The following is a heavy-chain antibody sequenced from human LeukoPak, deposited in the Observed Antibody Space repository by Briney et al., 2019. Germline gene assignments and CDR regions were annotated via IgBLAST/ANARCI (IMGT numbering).Heavy chain of an antibody. CDR2: INHSGST. J-gene: IGHJ5*02. V-gene: IGHV4-34*01. CDR1: GGSFRGYY. D-gene: IGHD2-2*01. Sequence: SETLSLTCAVYGGSFRGYYWSWIPQPPGKGLEWIGEINHSGSTNYNPSLTSRVTISVDTSKNQFSLKLSSVTAADTAVYYCARIVVVPAATWYNWFDPWGQGTLVTVSS. CDR3: ARIVVVPAATWYNWFDP.